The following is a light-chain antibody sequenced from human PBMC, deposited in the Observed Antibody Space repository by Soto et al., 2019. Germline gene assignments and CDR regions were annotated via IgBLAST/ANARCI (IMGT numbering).Light chain of an antibody. Sequence: EIVMTQSPATLSVFPGERVTLSCRASQSVNNNLAWYHQKPGQAPRLLFHGASTRATGIPARFSGSGSGTEFTLTISSLQAEDFAVYYCQQYNSWPPMYTFGQGTKLEIK. V-gene: IGKV3-15*01. CDR2: GAS. J-gene: IGKJ2*01. CDR3: QQYNSWPPMYT. CDR1: QSVNNN.